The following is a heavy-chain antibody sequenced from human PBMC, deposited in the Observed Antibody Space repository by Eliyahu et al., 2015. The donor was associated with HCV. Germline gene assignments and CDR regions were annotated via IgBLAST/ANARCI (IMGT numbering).Heavy chain of an antibody. Sequence: EVQLVESGGGLVKPGGSLRLSCAASGFSFXGXPMSWVRQPPGKGLEWVASLDTTSTYIYHADSVKGRFTISRDNARDSLYLQMNSLRAEDTAVYYCARSLGYCSGGICYVYDYWGQGTLVTVSS. CDR2: LDTTSTYI. CDR1: GFSFXGXP. J-gene: IGHJ4*02. V-gene: IGHV3-21*01. D-gene: IGHD2-15*01. CDR3: ARSLGYCSGGICYVYDY.